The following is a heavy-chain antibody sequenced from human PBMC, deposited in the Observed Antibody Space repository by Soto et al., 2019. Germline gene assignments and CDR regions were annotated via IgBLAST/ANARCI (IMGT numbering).Heavy chain of an antibody. Sequence: QVQLVQSGAEVKKPGSSVRVSCKASGTIFSSYTISWVRQAPGQGLEWMGRIIPILGETNPAQKCQGSVTLTADKSTNTAYMELNSLRLEDTAVYYCARGLGGRMDDWGQGTTVTVSS. CDR3: ARGLGGRMDD. CDR1: GTIFSSYT. J-gene: IGHJ6*02. CDR2: IIPILGET. V-gene: IGHV1-69*08. D-gene: IGHD3-16*01.